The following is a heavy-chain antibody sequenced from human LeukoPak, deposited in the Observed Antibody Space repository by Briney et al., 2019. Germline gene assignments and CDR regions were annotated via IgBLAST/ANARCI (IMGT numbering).Heavy chain of an antibody. CDR1: GYTFTSYG. CDR2: ISAYNGNT. J-gene: IGHJ5*02. V-gene: IGHV1-18*01. D-gene: IGHD2-2*01. Sequence: ASVKVSCKASGYTFTSYGISWVRQAPGQGLEWMGWISAYNGNTNYAQKLQGRVTMTTDTSTSTAYMELRSLRSEDTAVYYCARGGIVVVPAAGTLNWFDPWGQGTLVTVSS. CDR3: ARGGIVVVPAAGTLNWFDP.